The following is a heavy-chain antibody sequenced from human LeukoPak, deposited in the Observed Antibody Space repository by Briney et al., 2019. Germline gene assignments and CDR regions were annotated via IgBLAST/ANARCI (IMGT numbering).Heavy chain of an antibody. D-gene: IGHD3-10*01. CDR1: GYSISSGYY. CDR3: ARDRLLWFGELDS. J-gene: IGHJ5*01. Sequence: SETLSLTCTVSGYSISSGYYWGWIRQPPGKGLQWIGSIYHSGNTYYNPSLKSRVTISIDTSKNQFSLKLNSVTAADTAVYYCARDRLLWFGELDSWGQGTLVIVSS. CDR2: IYHSGNT. V-gene: IGHV4-38-2*02.